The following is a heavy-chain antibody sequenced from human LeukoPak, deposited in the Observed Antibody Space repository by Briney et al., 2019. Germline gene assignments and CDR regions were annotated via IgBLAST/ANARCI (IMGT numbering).Heavy chain of an antibody. D-gene: IGHD7-27*01. J-gene: IGHJ4*02. CDR1: GFTFSSYW. CDR3: ARSGTLTGAYYFDY. V-gene: IGHV3-74*01. CDR2: INSDGSST. Sequence: PGGSLRLSCAASGFTFSSYWMHWVRQAPGKGLVWVSRINSDGSSTSYADSVKGRFTISRDNAKNTLYLQMNSLRAEDTAVYYCARSGTLTGAYYFDYWGKGTLVTASS.